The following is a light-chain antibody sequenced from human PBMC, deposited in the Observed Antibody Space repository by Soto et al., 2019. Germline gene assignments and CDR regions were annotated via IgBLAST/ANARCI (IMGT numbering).Light chain of an antibody. CDR3: CSYAGNYVV. J-gene: IGLJ2*01. CDR2: NVN. Sequence: QSVLTQPLSVSGSPGQSVTISCTGTSSDVGGYNHVSWYQQHPGKAPKLVIYNVNDRPSGVPDRFSGSKSGNTASLTISGLQAEDEADYYCCSYAGNYVVFGGGTKLTVL. V-gene: IGLV2-11*01. CDR1: SSDVGGYNH.